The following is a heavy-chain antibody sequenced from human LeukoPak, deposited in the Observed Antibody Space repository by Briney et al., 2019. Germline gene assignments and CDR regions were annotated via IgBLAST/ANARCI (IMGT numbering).Heavy chain of an antibody. V-gene: IGHV4-30-2*01. D-gene: IGHD5-24*01. CDR2: IYHSGST. Sequence: SETLSLTCAVSGGSISSGGYSWSWIRQPPGKGLEWIGYIYHSGSTYYNPSLKSRVTISVDRSKNQFSLKLTSVTAADTAVYYCARGWLQFYWYFDLWGRGTLVTVSP. CDR3: ARGWLQFYWYFDL. CDR1: GGSISSGGYS. J-gene: IGHJ2*01.